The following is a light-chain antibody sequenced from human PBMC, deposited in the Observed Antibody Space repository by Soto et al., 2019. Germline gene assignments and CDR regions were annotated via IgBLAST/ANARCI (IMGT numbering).Light chain of an antibody. J-gene: IGLJ3*02. CDR2: KVR. CDR1: SSDVGDGDF. V-gene: IGLV2-14*01. CDR3: CSYTRSYTWV. Sequence: QSALTQPASVSGSPRQSITISCTGTSSDVGDGDFVSWYQQRPGNAPKLMIYKVRNRPSGVSNRFSGSKSGNTASLTISGLQAEDEADYYCCSYTRSYTWVFGGGTQLTVL.